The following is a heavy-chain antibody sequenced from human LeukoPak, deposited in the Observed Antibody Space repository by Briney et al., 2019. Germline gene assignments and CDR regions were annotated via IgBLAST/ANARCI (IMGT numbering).Heavy chain of an antibody. CDR1: GFTFSSYE. CDR2: ISSSGSTI. CDR3: ARVYSSSSLTYYMDV. V-gene: IGHV3-48*03. D-gene: IGHD6-13*01. Sequence: PGGSLRLSCAASGFTFSSYEMNWVRQAPGKGLEWVSYISSSGSTIYYADSVKGRFTISRDNAKNSLYLQMNSLRAEDTAVYYCARVYSSSSLTYYMDVWGKGTTVTISS. J-gene: IGHJ6*03.